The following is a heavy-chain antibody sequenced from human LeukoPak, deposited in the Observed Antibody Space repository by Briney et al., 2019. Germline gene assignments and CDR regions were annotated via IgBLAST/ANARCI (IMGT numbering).Heavy chain of an antibody. CDR1: GGTFISYD. CDR3: ARASIAVAGRIYDP. CDR2: IIPIFGTA. J-gene: IGHJ5*02. D-gene: IGHD6-19*01. V-gene: IGHV1-69*05. Sequence: ASVKVSCKASGGTFISYDISWVRQAPGQGLEWMGRIIPIFGTANYAQKFQGRVTITTDESTSTAYMELSSLRSEDTAVYYCARASIAVAGRIYDPWGQGTLVTASS.